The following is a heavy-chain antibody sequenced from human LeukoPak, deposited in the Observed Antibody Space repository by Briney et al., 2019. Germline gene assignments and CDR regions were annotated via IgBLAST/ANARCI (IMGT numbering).Heavy chain of an antibody. CDR3: ARDGGSRSSWDPILNWFDP. V-gene: IGHV6-1*01. Sequence: SQTLSLTCAISGDSVPSNSAAWNWIRQSPSRGLEWLGRTYYRSKWYNDYAVSVKSRITINPDTSKNQFSLQLNSVTPEDTAVYYCARDGGSRSSWDPILNWFDPWGQGTLVTVSS. J-gene: IGHJ5*02. CDR2: TYYRSKWYN. D-gene: IGHD6-13*01. CDR1: GDSVPSNSAA.